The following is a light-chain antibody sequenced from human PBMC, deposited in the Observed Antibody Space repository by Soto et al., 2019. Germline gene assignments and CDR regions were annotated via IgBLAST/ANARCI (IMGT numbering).Light chain of an antibody. CDR3: QQYGSSPFT. Sequence: EIVLTQSPGTLSLSPGERATLSCRASQSISSSNLAWYQQKPGQAPRLLIYGASSRAPGIPDRFSGSGSGTDFTITISRLEPEDFAVYYCQQYGSSPFTFGPGTKVDIK. J-gene: IGKJ3*01. CDR2: GAS. CDR1: QSISSSN. V-gene: IGKV3-20*01.